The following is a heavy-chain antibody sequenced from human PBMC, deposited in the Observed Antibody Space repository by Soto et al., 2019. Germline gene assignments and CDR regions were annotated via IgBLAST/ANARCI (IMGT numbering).Heavy chain of an antibody. CDR3: ARTGGMDV. CDR2: INHSGDT. J-gene: IGHJ6*02. Sequence: QVQLQQWGAGLLKPSETLSLTCAVYGGSFSGYYWRWLRQTPEKGLEWIGEINHSGDTKYNPSLESRVTISVDTSKNQFSLKLNSVSAADTAVYYCARTGGMDVWGQGATVTVSS. V-gene: IGHV4-34*01. CDR1: GGSFSGYY.